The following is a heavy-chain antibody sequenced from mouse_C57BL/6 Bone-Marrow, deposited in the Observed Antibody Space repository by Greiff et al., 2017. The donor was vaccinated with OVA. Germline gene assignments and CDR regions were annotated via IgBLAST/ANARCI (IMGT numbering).Heavy chain of an antibody. CDR2: IYIGNGST. V-gene: IGHV1-58*01. D-gene: IGHD4-1*01. CDR3: ARDETGRGDD. Sequence: EVQLQQSGAELVRPGSSVKMSCKTSGYPFTSYGINWVKQRPGQGLEWIGYIYIGNGSTEYTEKFKGKATLTFDTSSSPAYLQLSSLTSEDSAMYFWARDETGRGDDWGRGTAVTVSS. J-gene: IGHJ4*01. CDR1: GYPFTSYG.